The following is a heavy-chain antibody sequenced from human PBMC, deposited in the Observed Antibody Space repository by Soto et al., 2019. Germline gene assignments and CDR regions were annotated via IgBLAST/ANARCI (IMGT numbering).Heavy chain of an antibody. Sequence: QVQLVQSGAEVKKPGSSVKVSCKASGGTFSSYAISWVRQAPGQGLEWMGGIIPIFGTANYAQKFQGRVTITADESTSTAYMELSSLRSEDTAVYYCARDRKVGGVVAADYGMDVWGQGTTVTVSS. CDR2: IIPIFGTA. CDR3: ARDRKVGGVVAADYGMDV. CDR1: GGTFSSYA. J-gene: IGHJ6*02. V-gene: IGHV1-69*01. D-gene: IGHD2-15*01.